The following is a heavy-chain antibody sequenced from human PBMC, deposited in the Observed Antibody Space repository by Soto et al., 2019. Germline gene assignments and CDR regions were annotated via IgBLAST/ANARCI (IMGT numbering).Heavy chain of an antibody. V-gene: IGHV4-31*03. CDR2: IYYSGST. J-gene: IGHJ6*04. D-gene: IGHD2-21*01. CDR1: GGSISSGGYY. CDR3: ARIVVLQLAIFLANYYSSVMDV. Sequence: SETLSLTCTVSGGSISSGGYYWSWIRQHPGKGLEWIGYIYYSGSTYYNPSLKSRVTISVDTSKNQFSLKLSSVTAADTAVYYCARIVVLQLAIFLANYYSSVMDVWGKGPTVTVS.